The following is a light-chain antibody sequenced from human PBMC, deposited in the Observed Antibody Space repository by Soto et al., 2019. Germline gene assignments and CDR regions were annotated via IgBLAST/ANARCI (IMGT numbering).Light chain of an antibody. CDR3: PQYSTSLT. J-gene: IGKJ4*02. Sequence: EIFMTQSPATLSVSPGEKVILSCRASESVGSTLAWYQQKPGQAPRLLIRGASTRATGVPARFSGSGSGTEFTLTISSLQSEDFAVYYCPQYSTSLTFGGGTTLEIK. CDR1: ESVGST. V-gene: IGKV3-15*01. CDR2: GAS.